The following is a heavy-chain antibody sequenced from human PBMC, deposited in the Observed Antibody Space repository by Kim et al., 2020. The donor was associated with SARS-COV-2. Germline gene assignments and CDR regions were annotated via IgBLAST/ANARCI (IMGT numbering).Heavy chain of an antibody. J-gene: IGHJ5*02. CDR1: GYSFTSYW. CDR2: IYPGDSDT. CDR3: ARFVVVVPAAMRLHSNWFDP. V-gene: IGHV5-51*01. Sequence: GESLKISCKGSGYSFTSYWIGWVRQMLGKGLEWMGIIYPGDSDTRYSPSFQGQVTISADKSISTAYLQWSSLKASDTAMYYCARFVVVVPAAMRLHSNWFDPWGQGTLVTVSS. D-gene: IGHD2-2*01.